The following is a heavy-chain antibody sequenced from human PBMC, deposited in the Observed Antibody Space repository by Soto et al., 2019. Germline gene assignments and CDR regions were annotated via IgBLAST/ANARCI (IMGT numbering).Heavy chain of an antibody. Sequence: EAQLVESGGGLIQPGGSLRLSCAASGFTVSDNYITWVRQAPERGLEWVSLLYSGGRIYYADSVKGRFTISRDTSTKTLYLQMNSLRTADTAVYYCARSDPGYAYGLNVWGQGTTVTFS. V-gene: IGHV3-53*01. CDR2: LYSGGRI. CDR3: ARSDPGYAYGLNV. CDR1: GFTVSDNY. D-gene: IGHD3-10*01. J-gene: IGHJ6*02.